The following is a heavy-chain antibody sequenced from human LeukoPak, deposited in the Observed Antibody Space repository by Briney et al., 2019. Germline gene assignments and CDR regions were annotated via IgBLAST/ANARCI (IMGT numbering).Heavy chain of an antibody. Sequence: PGGSLRLSCAASGFTFSSYAMHWVRQAPGKGLEWVAVISYDGSNKYYADSVKGRFTISRDNSKNMLYVQMNSLRTEDTAVYYCARDEGYYFEYWGQGALVTVSS. CDR2: ISYDGSNK. V-gene: IGHV3-30-3*01. CDR1: GFTFSSYA. J-gene: IGHJ4*02. CDR3: ARDEGYYFEY.